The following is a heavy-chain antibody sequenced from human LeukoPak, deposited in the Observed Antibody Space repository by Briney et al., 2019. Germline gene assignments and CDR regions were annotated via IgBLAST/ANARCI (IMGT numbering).Heavy chain of an antibody. Sequence: ASVKVSCKASGYTFTSYDINWVRQATGQGLEWMGWMNPNSGNTGYAQKFQGRVTMTRNTSISTAYMELSSLRSEDTAVYYCVRGIAAAGMNWFDPWGQGTLVTVSS. D-gene: IGHD6-13*01. CDR3: VRGIAAAGMNWFDP. CDR1: GYTFTSYD. CDR2: MNPNSGNT. V-gene: IGHV1-8*01. J-gene: IGHJ5*02.